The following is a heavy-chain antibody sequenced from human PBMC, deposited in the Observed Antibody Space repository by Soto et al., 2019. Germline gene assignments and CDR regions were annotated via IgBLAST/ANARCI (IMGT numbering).Heavy chain of an antibody. J-gene: IGHJ4*02. CDR1: GFTFSSYS. CDR2: ISDSSTYI. CDR3: ARGPRWLQPGWYFDY. V-gene: IGHV3-21*01. Sequence: PGGSLRLSCAASGFTFSSYSMNWVRQAPGRELEWVSSISDSSTYIYHADSVKGRFTISRDNAKNSLYLQMNGLRAEDTAVYYCARGPRWLQPGWYFDYWGQGTLVTVSS. D-gene: IGHD5-12*01.